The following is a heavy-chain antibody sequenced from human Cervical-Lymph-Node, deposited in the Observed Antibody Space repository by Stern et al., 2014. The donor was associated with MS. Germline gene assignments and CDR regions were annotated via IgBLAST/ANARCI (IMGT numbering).Heavy chain of an antibody. CDR2: TISNIVNT. V-gene: IGHV1-18*01. CDR3: ARGLLGSENAFDI. D-gene: IGHD2-15*01. Sequence: VQLVESGAEVKKPGASVKVSCKASGYTFTSYGISWVRQAPGQGLEWMGCTISNIVNTNYAQKLQCIVTMTTDTSSSTSYLELRSLRSNDTAVYYCARGLLGSENAFDIWGQWTMVTVSS. CDR1: GYTFTSYG. J-gene: IGHJ3*02.